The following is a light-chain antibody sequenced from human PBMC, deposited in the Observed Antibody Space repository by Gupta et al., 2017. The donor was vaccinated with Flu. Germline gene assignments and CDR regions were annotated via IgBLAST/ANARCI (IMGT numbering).Light chain of an antibody. V-gene: IGLV2-11*03. CDR3: NSRDVSCNTWV. Sequence: VTISSTRTDRDVVGYHCVCWYQQFACQAPVLIIYADTKRPSGVPDRFSGSKSVITASLTITGLHADDEAEYYCNSRDVSCNTWVFGGGTTLTVL. CDR1: DRDVVGYHC. J-gene: IGLJ3*02. CDR2: ADT.